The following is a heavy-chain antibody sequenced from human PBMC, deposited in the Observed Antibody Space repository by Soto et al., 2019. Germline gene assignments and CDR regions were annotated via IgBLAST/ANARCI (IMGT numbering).Heavy chain of an antibody. CDR3: ARGRVVRGVTHNWFDP. D-gene: IGHD3-10*01. J-gene: IGHJ5*02. V-gene: IGHV4-34*01. CDR1: GGSFSGYY. Sequence: QVQLQQWGAGLLKPSETLSLTCAVYGGSFSGYYWSWIRQPPGKGLEWIGEINHSGSTNYNPSLKSRVTISVYTSKNQFSLKLSSVTAADTAVYYCARGRVVRGVTHNWFDPWGQGTLVTVSS. CDR2: INHSGST.